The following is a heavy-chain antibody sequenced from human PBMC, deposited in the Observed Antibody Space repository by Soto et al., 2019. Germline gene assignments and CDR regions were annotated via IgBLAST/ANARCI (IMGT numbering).Heavy chain of an antibody. CDR1: GFSLSTNGVG. V-gene: IGHV2-5*02. Sequence: QITLKESGPTLVKPTQTLTLTCTFSGFSLSTNGVGVSWIREPPGKALEWLALIYWDDDKRYSPSLRSMLTISKDTSKDQVVLTLTNMDPVDTATYYGAHHLIAWGDAFDIWGQGTMVPVSS. CDR2: IYWDDDK. D-gene: IGHD7-27*01. CDR3: AHHLIAWGDAFDI. J-gene: IGHJ3*02.